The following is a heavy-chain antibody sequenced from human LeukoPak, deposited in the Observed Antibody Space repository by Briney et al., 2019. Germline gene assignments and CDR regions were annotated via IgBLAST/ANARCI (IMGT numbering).Heavy chain of an antibody. V-gene: IGHV3-66*01. Sequence: ETLSLTCAVYGGSFSGYYWSWIRQAPGMGLEWVSVIYSGGSTYYADSVKARFTISRDNSKNTLYLQMNSLRAEDTAVYYCALTEYSGGDYYGDYWGQGTLVTVSS. J-gene: IGHJ4*02. CDR2: IYSGGST. CDR3: ALTEYSGGDYYGDY. CDR1: GGSFSGYY. D-gene: IGHD2-21*02.